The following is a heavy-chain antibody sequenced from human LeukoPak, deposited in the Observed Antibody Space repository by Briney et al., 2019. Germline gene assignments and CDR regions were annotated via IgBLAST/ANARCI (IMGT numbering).Heavy chain of an antibody. CDR2: ISAYSGNT. V-gene: IGHV1-18*01. CDR1: GYTFTNYG. D-gene: IGHD3-22*01. J-gene: IGHJ4*02. Sequence: GASVKVSRKASGYTFTNYGFTWVRQAPGQGLEWMGWISAYSGNTDYAQKFQGRVTMTTDTSTSTAYMELRRLRSDDTAVYLCATAYYQDVSSYQGFDFWGQGTLVTVSS. CDR3: ATAYYQDVSSYQGFDF.